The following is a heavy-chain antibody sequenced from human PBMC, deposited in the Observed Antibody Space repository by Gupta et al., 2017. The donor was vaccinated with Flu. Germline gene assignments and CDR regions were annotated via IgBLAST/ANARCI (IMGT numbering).Heavy chain of an antibody. CDR1: GYTFTGYY. Sequence: QVQLVQSGAEVKKPGASVKVSCKASGYTFTGYYMHWVRQAPGQGLEWVGWINPNSGGTNYAQKFQGRVTMTRDTSISTAYMELSRLRADDTAVYYCARADYDFWSGPTDYWGQGTLVTVSS. J-gene: IGHJ4*02. D-gene: IGHD3-3*01. V-gene: IGHV1-2*02. CDR2: INPNSGGT. CDR3: ARADYDFWSGPTDY.